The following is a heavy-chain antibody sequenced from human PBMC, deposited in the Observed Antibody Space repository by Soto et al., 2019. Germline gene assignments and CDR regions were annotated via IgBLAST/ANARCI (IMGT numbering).Heavy chain of an antibody. CDR3: AREGVPPYAYYGMDA. J-gene: IGHJ6*02. V-gene: IGHV1-18*01. D-gene: IGHD4-17*01. CDR1: GYTFTRSG. Sequence: QVQLVQSGAEVKKPGASVKVSCKASGYTFTRSGISWVRQAPGQGLEWMGWISTYNGDTNYAQTFQGRVTMTTDTSTSTAYMEPRSLRTDATAAYYCAREGVPPYAYYGMDAWGQGTPVTVSS. CDR2: ISTYNGDT.